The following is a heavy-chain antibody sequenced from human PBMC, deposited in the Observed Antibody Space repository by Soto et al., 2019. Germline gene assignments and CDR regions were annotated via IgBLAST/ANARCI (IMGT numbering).Heavy chain of an antibody. CDR3: ARDSAPFFLEWLSYYYYMDV. D-gene: IGHD3-3*01. CDR2: TYYRSRWYN. J-gene: IGHJ6*03. CDR1: GDSVSSNSAA. V-gene: IGHV6-1*01. Sequence: SQTLSLTCVISGDSVSSNSAAWNWIRQSPSRGLEWLGRTYYRSRWYNDYAVSVRSRITVNADTSKNQFSLHLNSVTPEDTAVYYCARDSAPFFLEWLSYYYYMDVWGKGTTVTVSS.